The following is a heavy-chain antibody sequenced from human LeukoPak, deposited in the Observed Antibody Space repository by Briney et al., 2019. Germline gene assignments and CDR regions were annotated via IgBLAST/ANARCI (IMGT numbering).Heavy chain of an antibody. Sequence: PSETLSLTCTVSGGSTSSYYWSWIRQPAGKGLEWIGRIYTSGSTNYNPSLKSRVTMSVDTSKNQFSLKLSSVTAADTAVYYCAREITGGYYGSGSYSWFDPWGQGTLVTVSS. CDR2: IYTSGST. CDR3: AREITGGYYGSGSYSWFDP. V-gene: IGHV4-4*07. D-gene: IGHD3-10*01. J-gene: IGHJ5*02. CDR1: GGSTSSYY.